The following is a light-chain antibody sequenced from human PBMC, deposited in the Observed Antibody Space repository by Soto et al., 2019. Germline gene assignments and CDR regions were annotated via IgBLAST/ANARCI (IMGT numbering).Light chain of an antibody. CDR2: GNS. J-gene: IGLJ2*01. CDR3: QSSDSSLSGSV. CDR1: SSNIGAGYD. V-gene: IGLV1-40*01. Sequence: QAVVTQPPSVSGAPGQRVTISCTGSSSNIGAGYDVHWYQQLPGTAPKLLIYGNSNRPSGVPDRFSGSKSGTSASLAITGLQAEDEADYSCQSSDSSLSGSVFGGGTQLTVL.